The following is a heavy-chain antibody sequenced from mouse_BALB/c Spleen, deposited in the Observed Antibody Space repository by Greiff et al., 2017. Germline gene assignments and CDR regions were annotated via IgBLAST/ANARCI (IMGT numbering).Heavy chain of an antibody. D-gene: IGHD4-1*01. CDR3: ASGAGADY. CDR1: GFTFSSYA. CDR2: ISSGGST. V-gene: IGHV5-6-5*01. J-gene: IGHJ2*01. Sequence: EVKLVESGGGLVKPGGSLKLSCAASGFTFSSYAMSWVRQTPEKRLEWVAAISSGGSTYYPDSVKGRFTISRENARNILYLQMSSLRSEDTAMYYCASGAGADYWGQGTTLTVST.